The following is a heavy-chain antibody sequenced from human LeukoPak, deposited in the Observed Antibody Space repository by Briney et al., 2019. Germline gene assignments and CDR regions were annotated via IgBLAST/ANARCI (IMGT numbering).Heavy chain of an antibody. CDR3: ARDPYSNYYFDY. D-gene: IGHD4-11*01. V-gene: IGHV3-30-3*01. Sequence: GGSLRLSCAASGFTFSSYAMHWVRQAPGEGLEWVAVISYDGSNKYYADSVKGRFTISRDNSKNTLYLQMNSLRAEDTAVYYCARDPYSNYYFDYWGQGTLVTVSS. J-gene: IGHJ4*02. CDR1: GFTFSSYA. CDR2: ISYDGSNK.